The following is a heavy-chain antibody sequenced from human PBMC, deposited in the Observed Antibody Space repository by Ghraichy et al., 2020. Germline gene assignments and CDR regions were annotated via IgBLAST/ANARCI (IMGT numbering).Heavy chain of an antibody. CDR2: IYHTGDN. V-gene: IGHV4-59*01. CDR1: GDSITNYY. CDR3: ARWQIGYNAFDI. Sequence: SETLSLTCTVSGDSITNYYWNWIRQPPGKGLEWIGFIYHTGDNKYNPSLSSRVTMSVDSSKNLFSLRLTSVTSADTAVYYCARWQIGYNAFDIWGQGTVITVSS. D-gene: IGHD2-15*01. J-gene: IGHJ3*02.